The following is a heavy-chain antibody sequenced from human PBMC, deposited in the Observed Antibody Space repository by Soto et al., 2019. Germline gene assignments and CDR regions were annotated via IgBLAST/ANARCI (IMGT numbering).Heavy chain of an antibody. V-gene: IGHV1-69*13. CDR3: ANDCSGGSCYSFSGMHV. J-gene: IGHJ6*02. Sequence: ASVKVSCKASGGTFSSYAISWVRQAPGQGLEWMGGIIPIFGTANYAQKFQGRVTITADESTSTAYMELSSLRSEDTAVYYCANDCSGGSCYSFSGMHVWDQGPTVTVS. CDR2: IIPIFGTA. CDR1: GGTFSSYA. D-gene: IGHD2-15*01.